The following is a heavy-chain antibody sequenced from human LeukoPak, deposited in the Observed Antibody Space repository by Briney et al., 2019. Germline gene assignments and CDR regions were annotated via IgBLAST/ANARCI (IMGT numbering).Heavy chain of an antibody. CDR1: GFTFSSYA. D-gene: IGHD6-13*01. Sequence: GGSLRLSCAASGFTFSSYAMHWVRQAPGKGLDWGAVISYDGSNKYYADSVKGRFTISRDNSKNTLYLQMNSLRAEDTAVYYCAAAPYDWGQGTPVTVSS. J-gene: IGHJ4*02. CDR3: AAAPYD. V-gene: IGHV3-30*04. CDR2: ISYDGSNK.